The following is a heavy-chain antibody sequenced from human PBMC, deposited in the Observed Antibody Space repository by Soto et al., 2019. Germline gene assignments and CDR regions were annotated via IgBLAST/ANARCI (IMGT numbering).Heavy chain of an antibody. V-gene: IGHV2-5*02. Sequence: QITLKESGPTLVKPTQTLTLTCTFSGFSLSTSGVGVGWIRQPPGQALEWLALIYWDDAKRYSTSLKGRLTITQDTSKNKVVLTMTNIDPVDTATYYCAQALGLLWFQELYYFDYWGQGTLVTVSS. CDR1: GFSLSTSGVG. D-gene: IGHD3-10*01. J-gene: IGHJ4*02. CDR2: IYWDDAK. CDR3: AQALGLLWFQELYYFDY.